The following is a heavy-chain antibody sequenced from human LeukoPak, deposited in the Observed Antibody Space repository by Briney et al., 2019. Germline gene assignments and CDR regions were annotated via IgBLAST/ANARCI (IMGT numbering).Heavy chain of an antibody. D-gene: IGHD6-19*01. J-gene: IGHJ4*02. CDR1: GFTFSSYA. V-gene: IGHV3-23*01. Sequence: GGSLGLSCAASGFTFSSYAMRWVRQAPGEGLEWVSGISGTGGSTNYADSVKGRFTISRDNSMNTLYLQMNSLRAEDTAVYYCAKDSPSIAVAGNFDYWGQGTLVTVSS. CDR3: AKDSPSIAVAGNFDY. CDR2: ISGTGGST.